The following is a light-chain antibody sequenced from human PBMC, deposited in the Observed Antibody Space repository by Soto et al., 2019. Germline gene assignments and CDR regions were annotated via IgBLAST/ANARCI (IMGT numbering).Light chain of an antibody. CDR1: QSVYSRY. J-gene: IGKJ3*01. V-gene: IGKV3-20*01. CDR2: GAS. CDR3: HQYGTSPFT. Sequence: EVVLTQSPGTLSLSPGDGATLSCRASQSVYSRYLAWYQQRPGQAPRLLIYGASSRATGIPDRFSGSGSGTDFSLIITRLEPEDFAVYYCHQYGTSPFTFGPGTKVDF.